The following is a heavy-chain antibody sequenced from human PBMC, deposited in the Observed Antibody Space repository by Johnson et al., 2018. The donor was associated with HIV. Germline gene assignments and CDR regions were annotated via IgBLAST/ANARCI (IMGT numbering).Heavy chain of an antibody. V-gene: IGHV3-9*01. Sequence: VQLVESGGGLVQPGMSLRLSCAASGFTFDDYAMHWVRQAPGKGLAWVSSISWNSGNIGYADYAKGRFTISRDNSKNPLYLPMNSLRAEDTAVYYCAKAGCSTSCYDHDAFDIWGQGTMVTVSS. CDR1: GFTFDDYA. J-gene: IGHJ3*02. CDR2: ISWNSGNI. CDR3: AKAGCSTSCYDHDAFDI. D-gene: IGHD2-2*01.